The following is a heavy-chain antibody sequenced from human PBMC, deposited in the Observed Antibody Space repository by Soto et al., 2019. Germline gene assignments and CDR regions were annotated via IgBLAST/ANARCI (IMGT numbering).Heavy chain of an antibody. CDR2: IYPGDSDT. Sequence: PGESLKISCNGSGYRFSIHCIGLVLQMPGKGLEWMGIIYPGDSDTIYGPSFQGQVTISADKSISTAYLQWSSLRASDTAMYYCARRGHGSGSYHPFDYWGQGTLVTVSS. CDR1: GYRFSIHC. D-gene: IGHD3-10*01. CDR3: ARRGHGSGSYHPFDY. J-gene: IGHJ4*02. V-gene: IGHV5-51*01.